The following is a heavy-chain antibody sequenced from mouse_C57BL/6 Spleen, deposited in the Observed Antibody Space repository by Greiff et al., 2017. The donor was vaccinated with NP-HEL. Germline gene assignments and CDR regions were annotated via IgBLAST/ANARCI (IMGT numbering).Heavy chain of an antibody. CDR2: ISDGGSYT. Sequence: EVQRVESGGGLVKPGGSLKLSCAASGFTFSSYAMSWVRQTPEKRLEWVATISDGGSYTYYPDNVKGRFTISRDNAKNNLYLQMSHLKSEDTAMYYCARTYYSNYVLAYWGQGTLVTVSA. J-gene: IGHJ3*01. D-gene: IGHD2-5*01. CDR3: ARTYYSNYVLAY. CDR1: GFTFSSYA. V-gene: IGHV5-4*01.